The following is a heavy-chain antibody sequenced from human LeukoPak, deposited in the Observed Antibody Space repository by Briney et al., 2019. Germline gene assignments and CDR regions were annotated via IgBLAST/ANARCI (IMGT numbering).Heavy chain of an antibody. CDR2: ISYDGSNK. CDR3: ARDYGGSSPFDY. J-gene: IGHJ4*02. D-gene: IGHD4-23*01. V-gene: IGHV3-30*04. CDR1: GFTFSSYA. Sequence: LSGGSLRLSCAASGFTFSSYAMHWVRQAPGRGLEWVAVISYDGSNKYYADSVKGRFTISRDNAKNSLYLHMNSLRAEDTAVYYCARDYGGSSPFDYWGQGTLVTVSS.